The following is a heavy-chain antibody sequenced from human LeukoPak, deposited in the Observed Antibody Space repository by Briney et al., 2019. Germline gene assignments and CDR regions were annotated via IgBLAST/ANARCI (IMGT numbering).Heavy chain of an antibody. CDR2: ISRSGSTK. Sequence: SGGSLRLSSAASGFTFSDYEMNWVRQAPGKGLEWLSYISRSGSTKYYADSLKGRFTISRDNAKSSLYLQMNSLRAEDTAVYYCASGRISADYVIDYWGQGTLVTVSS. V-gene: IGHV3-48*03. D-gene: IGHD4-17*01. CDR3: ASGRISADYVIDY. J-gene: IGHJ4*02. CDR1: GFTFSDYE.